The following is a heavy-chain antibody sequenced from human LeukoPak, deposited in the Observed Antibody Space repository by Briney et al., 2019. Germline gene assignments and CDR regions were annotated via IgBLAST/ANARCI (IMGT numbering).Heavy chain of an antibody. Sequence: PGGPLRLSCAASGFTFNSYSMDWVRQAPGKGLEWISYISTDSTTIYYADSVKGRFTISRDSAKNSLYLQMNSLKDDDTAVYYCAREDDSRGFPYWGQGTLVTVSS. CDR2: ISTDSTTI. D-gene: IGHD3-22*01. J-gene: IGHJ4*02. CDR1: GFTFNSYS. CDR3: AREDDSRGFPY. V-gene: IGHV3-48*02.